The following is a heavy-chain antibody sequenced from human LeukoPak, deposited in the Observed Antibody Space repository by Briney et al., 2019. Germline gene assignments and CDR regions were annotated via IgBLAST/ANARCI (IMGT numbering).Heavy chain of an antibody. V-gene: IGHV4-34*01. CDR3: ARGGGIAAADPFDY. Sequence: PSETLSLTCAVYGGSFSGYYWSWIPQPPGKGLEWIGEINHSGSTNYNPSLKSRVTISVDTSKNQFSLKLSSVTAADTAVYYCARGGGIAAADPFDYWGQGTLVTVSS. CDR2: INHSGST. D-gene: IGHD6-13*01. CDR1: GGSFSGYY. J-gene: IGHJ4*02.